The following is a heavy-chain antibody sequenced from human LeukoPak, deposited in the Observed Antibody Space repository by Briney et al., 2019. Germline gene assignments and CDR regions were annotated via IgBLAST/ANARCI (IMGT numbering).Heavy chain of an antibody. V-gene: IGHV3-30-3*02. CDR3: AKTVGATY. CDR2: ISYDGSNK. D-gene: IGHD1-26*01. CDR1: GFTFSSYA. J-gene: IGHJ1*01. Sequence: GGSLRLSCAASGFTFSSYAMHWVRQAPGKGLEWVAVISYDGSNKYYADSVKGRFTISRDNSKNTLYLQMNSLRAEDTAVYYCAKTVGATYWGQGTLVTVSS.